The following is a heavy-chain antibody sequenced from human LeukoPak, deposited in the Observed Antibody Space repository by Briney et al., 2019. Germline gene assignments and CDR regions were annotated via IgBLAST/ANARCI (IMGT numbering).Heavy chain of an antibody. CDR1: GFTFSSYA. Sequence: GGSLRLSCAASGFTFSSYAMSWVRQAPGKGLEWVSVISGTGGNTYYAYSVKGRFTISRDNSKNTLYLQMNSLRAKDTAVYYCARQITIVVVPAALDHWGQGTLVTVPS. V-gene: IGHV3-23*01. J-gene: IGHJ4*02. D-gene: IGHD2-2*01. CDR3: ARQITIVVVPAALDH. CDR2: ISGTGGNT.